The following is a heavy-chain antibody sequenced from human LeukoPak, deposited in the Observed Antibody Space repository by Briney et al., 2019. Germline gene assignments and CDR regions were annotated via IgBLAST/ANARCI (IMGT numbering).Heavy chain of an antibody. CDR2: INHSGST. V-gene: IGHV4-34*01. CDR3: ARAASSSWYTYYFDY. CDR1: GGSFSGYY. J-gene: IGHJ4*02. D-gene: IGHD6-13*01. Sequence: SETLSLTCAVYGGSFSGYYWSWIRQPPGKGLEWIGEINHSGSTNYNPSPKSRVTISVDTSKNQLSLKLSSVTAADTAVYYCARAASSSWYTYYFDYWGQGTLVTVSS.